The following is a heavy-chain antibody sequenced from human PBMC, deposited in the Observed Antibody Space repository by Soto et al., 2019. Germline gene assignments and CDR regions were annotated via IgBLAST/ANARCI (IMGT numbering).Heavy chain of an antibody. D-gene: IGHD3-16*01. Sequence: QVQLVQSGADVRKPGASVKVSCKAAGYSFTSYGITWVRQAPGQGLEWMGGTYKSNTNYAQKVQGRVTMTTDTSTSTAYMELRSLTSDDTAVYYCARGPTVGDFWGQGTLVTVSS. CDR3: ARGPTVGDF. CDR1: GYSFTSYG. J-gene: IGHJ3*01. CDR2: TYKSNT. V-gene: IGHV1-18*01.